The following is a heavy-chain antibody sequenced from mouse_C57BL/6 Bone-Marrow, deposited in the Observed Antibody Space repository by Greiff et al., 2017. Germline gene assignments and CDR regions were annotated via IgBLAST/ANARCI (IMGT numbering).Heavy chain of an antibody. CDR1: GFTFSSYG. J-gene: IGHJ4*01. D-gene: IGHD1-1*01. Sequence: EVQRVESGGDLVKPGGSLKLSCAASGFTFSSYGMSWVRQTPDKRLEWVATISSGGSYTYYPDSVKGRFTISRDNAKNTLYLQMSSLKSEDTAMYYCARRGTTVGARAMDYWGQGTSVTVSS. V-gene: IGHV5-6*01. CDR3: ARRGTTVGARAMDY. CDR2: ISSGGSYT.